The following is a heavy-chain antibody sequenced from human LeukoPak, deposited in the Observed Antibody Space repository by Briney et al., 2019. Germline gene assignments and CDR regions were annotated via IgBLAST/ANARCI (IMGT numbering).Heavy chain of an antibody. J-gene: IGHJ5*02. CDR2: IKQDGSEK. V-gene: IGHV3-7*01. CDR1: GFTFSSYW. CDR3: ARDREPPVYYYGSGSLVS. D-gene: IGHD3-10*01. Sequence: GGSLRLSCAASGFTFSSYWMSWVRQAPGKGLEWVANIKQDGSEKYYVDSVKGRFTISRDNSKNTLYLQMNSLRAQDTAVYYCARDREPPVYYYGSGSLVSWGEGTPVTVSS.